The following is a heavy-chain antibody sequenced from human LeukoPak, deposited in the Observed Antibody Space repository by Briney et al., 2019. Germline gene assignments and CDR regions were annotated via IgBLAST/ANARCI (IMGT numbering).Heavy chain of an antibody. V-gene: IGHV4-4*09. CDR3: ANYIRTVHYYMNV. Sequence: SETLSLTCSVSGGSFDSKYWSWIRQPPGKGLEWIGYIYTSGSTNFNPSLTSRVAMSIDTSKNHFSLKVYSVTAAATAVYSCANYIRTVHYYMNVWGKGTTVIVSS. D-gene: IGHD4-11*01. CDR1: GGSFDSKY. J-gene: IGHJ6*03. CDR2: IYTSGST.